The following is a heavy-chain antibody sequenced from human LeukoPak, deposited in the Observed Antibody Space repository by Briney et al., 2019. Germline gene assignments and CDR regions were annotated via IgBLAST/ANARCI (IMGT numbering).Heavy chain of an antibody. V-gene: IGHV1-2*02. CDR1: GYTFTAYY. J-gene: IGHJ4*02. D-gene: IGHD1-26*01. CDR3: ARVLMSAVGVGYFDY. CDR2: INPNSGDT. Sequence: ASVKVSCKASGYTFTAYYIHWVRQAPGQGLEWLGWINPNSGDTNYAQKFQGRVTMTRDTSITTAYMELSRLKSDDTAVYYCARVLMSAVGVGYFDYWGQGTLVTVSS.